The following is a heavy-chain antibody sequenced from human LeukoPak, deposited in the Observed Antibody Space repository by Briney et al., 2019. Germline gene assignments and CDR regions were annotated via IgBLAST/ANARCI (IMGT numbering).Heavy chain of an antibody. CDR2: ISSDGSHN. D-gene: IGHD3-16*01. CDR3: AKVYTPGLGYAFDI. Sequence: PGASLRLSCAASGFTFRNYGMHWVSQAPGKGPEWVAVISSDGSHNYCADSVKGRFTISRDNSKNTLDLQMNNLSAEDTAVYYCAKVYTPGLGYAFDIWGQGTMVTVSS. J-gene: IGHJ3*02. V-gene: IGHV3-30*18. CDR1: GFTFRNYG.